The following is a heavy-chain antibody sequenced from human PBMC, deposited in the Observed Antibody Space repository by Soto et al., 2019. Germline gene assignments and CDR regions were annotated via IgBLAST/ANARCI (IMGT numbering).Heavy chain of an antibody. CDR3: ARDRWFDP. V-gene: IGHV4-61*01. CDR1: GGSVSSGSHY. CDR2: IYYSGST. Sequence: SETLSLTCAVYGGSVSSGSHYWSWIRQPPGKGLEWIGYIYYSGSTNYNPSLKRRVTISADTSKNQFSLKLSSVTAADTAVYYCARDRWFDPWGQGTLVTVSS. J-gene: IGHJ5*02.